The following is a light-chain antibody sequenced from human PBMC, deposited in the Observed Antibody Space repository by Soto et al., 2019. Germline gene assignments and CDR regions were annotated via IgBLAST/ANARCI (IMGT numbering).Light chain of an antibody. J-gene: IGKJ5*01. V-gene: IGKV3D-20*01. CDR3: QQYAFSPRA. CDR1: QSVSRNY. Sequence: EIVLTQSPATLSLSPGERATLSCGASQSVSRNYLAWFQQKPGLAPRLLIYDASTRATGIPDRFSGSGSGTDFTLTISRLEPEDFAVYYCQQYAFSPRAFGQGTRLENK. CDR2: DAS.